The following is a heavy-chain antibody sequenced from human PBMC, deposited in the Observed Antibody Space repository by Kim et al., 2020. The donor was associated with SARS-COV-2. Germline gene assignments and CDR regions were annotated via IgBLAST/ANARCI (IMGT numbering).Heavy chain of an antibody. CDR3: AKDSSMVRGEFGLDY. D-gene: IGHD3-10*01. V-gene: IGHV3-23*01. J-gene: IGHJ4*02. CDR2: ISGSGGST. Sequence: GGSLRLSCAASGFTFIRYAMSWVRQAPGKGLEWVSAISGSGGSTYYADSVKGRFTISRDNSKNTLYLQMNSLRAEDTAVYYCAKDSSMVRGEFGLDYWGQGILVTVSS. CDR1: GFTFIRYA.